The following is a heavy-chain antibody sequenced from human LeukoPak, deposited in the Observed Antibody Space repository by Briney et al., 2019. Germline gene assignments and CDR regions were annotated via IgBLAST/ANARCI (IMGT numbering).Heavy chain of an antibody. CDR2: INHSGST. CDR1: GGSFSGYY. J-gene: IGHJ6*02. V-gene: IGHV4-34*01. Sequence: SETLSLTCAVYGGSFSGYYWSWIRQPPGKELEWIGEINHSGSTNYNPSLKSRVTISVDTSKNQFSLKLSSVTAADTAVYYCARGSPVVPAIYYYYYYGMDVWGQGTTVTVSS. D-gene: IGHD2-2*01. CDR3: ARGSPVVPAIYYYYYYGMDV.